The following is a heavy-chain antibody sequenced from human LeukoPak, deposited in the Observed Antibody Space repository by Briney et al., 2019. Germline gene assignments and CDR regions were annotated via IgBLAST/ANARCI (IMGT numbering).Heavy chain of an antibody. CDR2: VNSDGIT. V-gene: IGHV3-66*01. CDR1: GITVSNNH. Sequence: GGSLRLSCAASGITVSNNHMSWVRQAPGKGLEWVSIVNSDGITYNADSVKGRFIISRDNAKNSLYLQMNSLRAEDTAVYYCARVADTAMADGTYYYYGMDVWGQGTTVTVSS. CDR3: ARVADTAMADGTYYYYGMDV. D-gene: IGHD5-18*01. J-gene: IGHJ6*02.